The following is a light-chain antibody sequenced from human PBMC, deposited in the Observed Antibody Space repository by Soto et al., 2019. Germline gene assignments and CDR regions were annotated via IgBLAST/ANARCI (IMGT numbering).Light chain of an antibody. J-gene: IGKJ1*01. V-gene: IGKV4-1*01. CDR3: QQYYSTPWT. Sequence: DIVMTQSPDSLAVSLDERATINCKSSQSVLYSSNNKNHLAWYQQKSGQPPKLLIYWASTRESGVPDRFRGSGSGTDFTLTISSLQAEDVAVYYCQQYYSTPWTFGQGTKVEIK. CDR2: WAS. CDR1: QSVLYSSNNKNH.